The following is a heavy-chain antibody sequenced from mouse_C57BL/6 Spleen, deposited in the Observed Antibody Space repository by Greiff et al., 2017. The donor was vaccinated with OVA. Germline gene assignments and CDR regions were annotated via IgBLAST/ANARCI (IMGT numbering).Heavy chain of an antibody. V-gene: IGHV5-17*01. CDR3: AREGDGSSSYAMDY. Sequence: EVKLMESGGGLVKPGGSLKLSCAASGFTFSDYGMHWVRQAPEKGLEWVAYISSGSSTIYSADTVKGRFTISRDNAKNTLFLQMTSLRSEDTAMYYCAREGDGSSSYAMDYWGQGTSVTVSS. CDR2: ISSGSSTI. J-gene: IGHJ4*01. CDR1: GFTFSDYG. D-gene: IGHD1-1*01.